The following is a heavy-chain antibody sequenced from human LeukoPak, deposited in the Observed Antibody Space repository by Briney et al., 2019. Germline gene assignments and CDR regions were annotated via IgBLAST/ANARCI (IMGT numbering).Heavy chain of an antibody. CDR3: AKDLYYYDSSALLD. D-gene: IGHD3-22*01. CDR1: GFTFSSYG. V-gene: IGHV3-30*18. J-gene: IGHJ1*01. CDR2: ISYEGSNK. Sequence: GGSLRLSCAASGFTFSSYGMHWVRQAPGKGLEWVAVISYEGSNKYYGGSVKGRFTISRHNSKNTLYLQMNSLRAEATAVYYCAKDLYYYDSSALLDWGQRTLVTVSS.